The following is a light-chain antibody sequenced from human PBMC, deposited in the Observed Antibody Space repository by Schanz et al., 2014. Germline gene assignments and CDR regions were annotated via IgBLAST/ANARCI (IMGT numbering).Light chain of an antibody. CDR3: CSYAGSYTLL. CDR1: SSDVGGYNY. Sequence: QSALTQPASVSGSPGQSITISCTGTSSDVGGYNYVSWYQQHPGKAPKLMIYDVSRRPSGVPDRFSASKSGNTASLTISGLQAEDEADYYCCSYAGSYTLLFGGGTKLTVL. J-gene: IGLJ2*01. V-gene: IGLV2-11*01. CDR2: DVS.